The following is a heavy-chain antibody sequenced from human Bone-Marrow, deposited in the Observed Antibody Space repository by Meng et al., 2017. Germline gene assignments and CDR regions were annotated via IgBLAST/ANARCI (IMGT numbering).Heavy chain of an antibody. V-gene: IGHV3-23*01. Sequence: GGGWLRPGGSRYFSCGAVGLPFSSYAMGWVRQAPGKGLEWVSAISGSGGSTYYADSVKGRFTISRDNSKNTLYLQMNSLRAEDTAVYYCAKDAIKWELPNWGQGTLVTVSS. CDR1: GLPFSSYA. D-gene: IGHD1-26*01. J-gene: IGHJ4*02. CDR3: AKDAIKWELPN. CDR2: ISGSGGST.